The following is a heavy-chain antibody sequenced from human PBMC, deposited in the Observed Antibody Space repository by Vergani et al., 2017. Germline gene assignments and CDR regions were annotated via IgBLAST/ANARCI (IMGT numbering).Heavy chain of an antibody. V-gene: IGHV4-59*01. J-gene: IGHJ3*02. D-gene: IGHD6-19*01. CDR3: ARDRGYSTGWYSAFDI. CDR1: GGSISDYY. CDR2: IYKSGSS. Sequence: QVQLQESGPGLVKSSETLSLTCTVSGGSISDYYWNWLRQPPGEGLEWIWYIYKSGSSTYNPSLKGRVTISADTSKNQFSLKLTSVTAADTALYYCARDRGYSTGWYSAFDIWGQGTMVTVSS.